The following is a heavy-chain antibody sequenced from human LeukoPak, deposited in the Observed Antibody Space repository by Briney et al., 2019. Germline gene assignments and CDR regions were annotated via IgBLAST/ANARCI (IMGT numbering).Heavy chain of an antibody. D-gene: IGHD3-10*01. V-gene: IGHV1-46*01. CDR2: INPSGGST. CDR1: GYTFTSYY. Sequence: GASVKVSCKASGYTFTSYYMHWVRQAPGQGLEWMGIINPSGGSTSYAQKSQGRVTMIRGTSTSTVYMERSRLRSDDTAVYYCARGPESGACDIWGQGTIVTVSS. J-gene: IGHJ3*02. CDR3: ARGPESGACDI.